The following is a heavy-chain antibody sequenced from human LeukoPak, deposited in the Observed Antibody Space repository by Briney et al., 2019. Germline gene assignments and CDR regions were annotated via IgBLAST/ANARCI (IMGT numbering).Heavy chain of an antibody. Sequence: ASVKVSCKASGYTFTSYDINWVRQATGQGLEWVGWMNPNSGNTGYAQKFQGRVTMTRNTSISTAYMELSSLRSEDTAVYYCARYMITFGGVIVGMDVWGKGTTVTISS. CDR1: GYTFTSYD. J-gene: IGHJ6*04. V-gene: IGHV1-8*01. D-gene: IGHD3-16*02. CDR3: ARYMITFGGVIVGMDV. CDR2: MNPNSGNT.